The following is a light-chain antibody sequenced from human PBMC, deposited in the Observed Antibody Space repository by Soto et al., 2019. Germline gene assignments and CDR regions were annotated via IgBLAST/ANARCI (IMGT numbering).Light chain of an antibody. CDR3: QHYNKWPPVT. CDR2: GAS. Sequence: EIVMTQSPATLSVSPGERATLSCRASQSVSNNLAWYQQKPGQAPRLLIYGASTRATGIPARFSGSGSGTESPLTISSLQSEDFAVYYRQHYNKWPPVTFGQGTRLEIK. J-gene: IGKJ5*01. CDR1: QSVSNN. V-gene: IGKV3-15*01.